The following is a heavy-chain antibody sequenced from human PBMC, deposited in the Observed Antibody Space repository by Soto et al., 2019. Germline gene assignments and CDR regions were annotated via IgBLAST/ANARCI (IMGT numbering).Heavy chain of an antibody. CDR1: GGTFSSYA. D-gene: IGHD3-16*02. V-gene: IGHV1-69*13. CDR2: IIPIFGTA. J-gene: IGHJ4*02. CDR3: ARGFRVYDYVWGSYRYFDY. Sequence: ASVKVSCKASGGTFSSYAISWVRQAPGQGLEWMGGIIPIFGTASYAQKFQGRVTITADESTSTAYMELSSLRSEDTAVYYCARGFRVYDYVWGSYRYFDYWGQGTLVTVSS.